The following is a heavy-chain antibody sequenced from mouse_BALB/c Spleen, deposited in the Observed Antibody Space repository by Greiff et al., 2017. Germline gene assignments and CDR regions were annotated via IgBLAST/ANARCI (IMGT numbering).Heavy chain of an antibody. CDR2: IFPGDCST. CDR1: GYTFTSYD. J-gene: IGHJ4*01. V-gene: IGHV1-85*01. D-gene: IGHD2-4*01. Sequence: VKLQESGAELVKPGASVKLSCKASGYTFTSYDINWVRQRPETGLEWIGWIFPGDCSTKYNEKLKGKATLTTDKSSSTAYMQLSRLTSEDSAVYFCAIRYDYDVYYAMDYWGQGTSVTVSS. CDR3: AIRYDYDVYYAMDY.